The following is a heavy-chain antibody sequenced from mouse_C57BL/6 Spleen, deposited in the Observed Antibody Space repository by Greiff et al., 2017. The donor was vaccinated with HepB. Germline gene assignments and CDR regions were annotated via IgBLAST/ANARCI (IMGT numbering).Heavy chain of an antibody. CDR3: ARRTALYAMDY. Sequence: QVQLQQSGAELVRPGASVKLSCRASGSTFTDYYINWVKQRPGQGLEWIARIYPGSGNTYYNEKFKGKATLTAEKSSSTAYMQLSSLTSEDSAVYFCARRTALYAMDYWGQGTSVTVSS. CDR1: GSTFTDYY. V-gene: IGHV1-76*01. J-gene: IGHJ4*01. CDR2: IYPGSGNT.